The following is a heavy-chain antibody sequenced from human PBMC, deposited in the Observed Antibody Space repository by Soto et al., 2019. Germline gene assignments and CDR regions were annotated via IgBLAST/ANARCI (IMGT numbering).Heavy chain of an antibody. D-gene: IGHD3-22*01. V-gene: IGHV1-69*13. CDR2: IIPIFGTA. J-gene: IGHJ3*02. CDR3: ARVWVEYYYDSSGYYDPFDI. Sequence: SVKVSFKASGGTFSSYAISWVRQAPGQGLEWMVGIIPIFGTANYAQKFQGRVTITPDESTSKAYMELSSLRSKDTAVYYCARVWVEYYYDSSGYYDPFDIWGQGTMVTVSS. CDR1: GGTFSSYA.